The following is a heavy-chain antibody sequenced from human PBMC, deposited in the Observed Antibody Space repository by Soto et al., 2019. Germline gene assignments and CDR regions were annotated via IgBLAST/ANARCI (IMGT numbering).Heavy chain of an antibody. V-gene: IGHV4-59*08. CDR3: ARQRSRNDAFDV. J-gene: IGHJ3*01. CDR1: GGSISTYY. CDR2: IYFSGST. Sequence: PSETLSLTCTVSGGSISTYYWSWIRQPPGKGLEWIGYIYFSGSTNYNPSLKSRVTISVDTSNNQFSLKLSSVTAADTAVYYCARQRSRNDAFDVWGLGTMVTVS. D-gene: IGHD3-10*01.